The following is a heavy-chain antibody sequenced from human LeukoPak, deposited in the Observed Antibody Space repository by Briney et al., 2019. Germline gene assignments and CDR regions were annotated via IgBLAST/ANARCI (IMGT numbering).Heavy chain of an antibody. CDR1: GDSISSRTYY. Sequence: SETLSLTCTVSGDSISSRTYYWGWIRQPPGKGLEWIGRMYYSGTTYYSPSLQSRVTISVDTSKNQFSLKLSSVTAADTAVYYCARHAQSGSQKHFDYWGQGTLVTVSS. J-gene: IGHJ4*02. CDR3: ARHAQSGSQKHFDY. V-gene: IGHV4-39*01. CDR2: MYYSGTT. D-gene: IGHD1-26*01.